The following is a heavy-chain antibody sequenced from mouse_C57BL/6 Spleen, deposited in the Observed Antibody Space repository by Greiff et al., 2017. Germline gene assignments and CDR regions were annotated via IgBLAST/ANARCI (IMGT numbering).Heavy chain of an antibody. CDR2: INPNNGGT. D-gene: IGHD1-1*01. V-gene: IGHV1-18*01. CDR3: ARDYGSRRYFDV. CDR1: GYTFTDYN. Sequence: SGPELVKPGASVKIPCKASGYTFTDYNMDWVKQSHGKSLEWIGDINPNNGGTIYNQKFKGKATLTVDKSSSTAYMELRSLTSEDTAVYYCARDYGSRRYFDVWGTGTTVTVSS. J-gene: IGHJ1*03.